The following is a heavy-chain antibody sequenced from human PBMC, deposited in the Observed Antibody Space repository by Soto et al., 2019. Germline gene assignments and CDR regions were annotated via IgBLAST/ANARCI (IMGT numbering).Heavy chain of an antibody. CDR3: AKFGEYYYGSGSYYNTYYFDY. V-gene: IGHV3-23*01. J-gene: IGHJ4*02. Sequence: GGSLRLSCAASGFTFSSYAMSWVRQAPGKGLEWVSAISGSGGSTYYADSVKGRFTISRDNSKNTLYLQMNSLRAEDTAVYYCAKFGEYYYGSGSYYNTYYFDYWGQGTLVTVSS. D-gene: IGHD3-10*01. CDR2: ISGSGGST. CDR1: GFTFSSYA.